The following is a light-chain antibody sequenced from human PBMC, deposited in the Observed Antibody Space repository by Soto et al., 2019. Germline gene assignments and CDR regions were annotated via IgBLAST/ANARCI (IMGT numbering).Light chain of an antibody. V-gene: IGLV1-40*01. Sequence: QSVLTQPPSVSWAPGQRVTISCTGSNSDIGAGYDVHWYQQLPGTAPKLVIYANNNRPSGVPDRFSASKSGTSASLAITGLQADDETDYYCQSYDSSLRGVFGTGTKLTLL. CDR3: QSYDSSLRGV. J-gene: IGLJ1*01. CDR2: ANN. CDR1: NSDIGAGYD.